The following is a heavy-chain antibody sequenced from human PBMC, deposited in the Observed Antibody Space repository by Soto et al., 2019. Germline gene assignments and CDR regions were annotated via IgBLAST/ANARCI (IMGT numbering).Heavy chain of an antibody. D-gene: IGHD2-15*01. CDR2: TSNDGSNK. J-gene: IGHJ4*02. V-gene: IGHV3-30-3*01. CDR1: GFTFSTYV. CDR3: ARDRSVVVVPATPDY. Sequence: QVQLVESGGGVVQPGRSLRLSCAASGFTFSTYVMHWVRQAPCKGLEWVALTSNDGSNKYYADSVKGRFTISRDNSKNTLYLQMNSLRAEDTAVYYCARDRSVVVVPATPDYWGQGTLVTVSS.